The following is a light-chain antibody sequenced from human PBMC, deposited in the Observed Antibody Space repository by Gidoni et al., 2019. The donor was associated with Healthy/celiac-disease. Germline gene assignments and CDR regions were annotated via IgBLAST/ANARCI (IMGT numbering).Light chain of an antibody. V-gene: IGKV2-28*01. Sequence: IVMTQSPPSLPVTPGEPASITCRSSQSLLHSNGYNYLDWYLQKPGQSPQLLIYLGSNRASGVPDRFSGSGSGTDFTLKISRVEAEDVGVYYCMQALQTPRTFGPGTKVDIK. CDR2: LGS. CDR3: MQALQTPRT. CDR1: QSLLHSNGYNY. J-gene: IGKJ3*01.